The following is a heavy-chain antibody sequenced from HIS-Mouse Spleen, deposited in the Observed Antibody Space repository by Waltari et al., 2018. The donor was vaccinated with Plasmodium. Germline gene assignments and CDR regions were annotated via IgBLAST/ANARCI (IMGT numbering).Heavy chain of an antibody. D-gene: IGHD6-13*01. CDR2: INPNSGGT. Sequence: QVQLVQAGAEVKKPGASVKVSCTASGYTFTGYYMPWVRQAPGQVLEWMGWINPNSGGTNYAQKFQGRVTMTRDTSISTAYMELSRLRSDDTAVYYCARVLGYKAAAGTFVEYFQHWGQGTLVTVSS. V-gene: IGHV1-2*02. J-gene: IGHJ1*01. CDR1: GYTFTGYY. CDR3: ARVLGYKAAAGTFVEYFQH.